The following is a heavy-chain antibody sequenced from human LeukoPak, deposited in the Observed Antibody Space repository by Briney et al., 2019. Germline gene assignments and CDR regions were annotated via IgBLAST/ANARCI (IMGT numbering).Heavy chain of an antibody. V-gene: IGHV4-31*03. J-gene: IGHJ4*02. CDR2: IYYSGST. D-gene: IGHD3-22*01. CDR1: GGSISSGGYY. Sequence: ASETLSFTCTVSGGSISSGGYYWSWIRQHPGKGLEWIGYIYYSGSTYYNPSLKSRVTISVDTSKNQFSLKLSSVTAADTAVYYCARDSDSSGYYYWGQGTLVTVSS. CDR3: ARDSDSSGYYY.